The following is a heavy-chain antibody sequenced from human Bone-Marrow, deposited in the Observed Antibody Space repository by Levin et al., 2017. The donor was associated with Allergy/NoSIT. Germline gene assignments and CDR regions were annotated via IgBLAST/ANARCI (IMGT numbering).Heavy chain of an antibody. V-gene: IGHV3-21*01. J-gene: IGHJ6*02. D-gene: IGHD3-16*02. CDR2: ISSSSSYI. CDR1: GFTFSSYS. CDR3: ARDTRMITFGGVIAYYYYGMDV. Sequence: GGSLRLSCAASGFTFSSYSMNWVRQAPGKGLEWVSSISSSSSYIYYADSVKGRFTISRDNAKNSLYLQMNSLRAEDTAVYYCARDTRMITFGGVIAYYYYGMDVWGQGTTVTVSS.